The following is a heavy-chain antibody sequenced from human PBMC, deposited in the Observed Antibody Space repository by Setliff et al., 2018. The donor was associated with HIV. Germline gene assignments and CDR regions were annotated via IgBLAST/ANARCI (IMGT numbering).Heavy chain of an antibody. Sequence: GESLKISCRGSGYNFPNYWIAWVRQMPGKGLEWMGIIYPDNSDARYGPSFQGQVAISVDKSINTAYLQWSSLKASDTAMYYCARLGAVPKMEAFEYWGQGTLVTVSS. CDR1: GYNFPNYW. CDR3: ARLGAVPKMEAFEY. V-gene: IGHV5-51*01. D-gene: IGHD1-26*01. J-gene: IGHJ4*02. CDR2: IYPDNSDA.